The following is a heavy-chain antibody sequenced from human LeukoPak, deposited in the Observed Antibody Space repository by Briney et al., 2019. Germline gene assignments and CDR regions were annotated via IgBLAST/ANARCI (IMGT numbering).Heavy chain of an antibody. CDR2: INPNSGGT. V-gene: IGHV1-2*02. CDR1: GYTFTVYY. Sequence: GASVTVSCTASGYTFTVYYMHWVRQAPGQGLEWMGWINPNSGGTNYAQKFQGRVTMTRDTSISTAYMELSRLRSDDTAVYYCARSRDGYNYYFDYWGQGTLVTVSS. J-gene: IGHJ4*02. D-gene: IGHD5-24*01. CDR3: ARSRDGYNYYFDY.